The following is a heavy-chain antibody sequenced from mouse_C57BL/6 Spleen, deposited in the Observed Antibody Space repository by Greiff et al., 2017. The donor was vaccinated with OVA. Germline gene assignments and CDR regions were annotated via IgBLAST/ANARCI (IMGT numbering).Heavy chain of an antibody. Sequence: VQLQQSGPVLVKPGASVKMSCKASGYTFTDYYMNWVKQSHGKSLEWIGVINPYNGGTSYNQKFKGKATLTVDKSSSTAYMELNSLTSEDSAVYYCARSLTTVVAKYFDYWGQGTTLTVSS. CDR2: INPYNGGT. D-gene: IGHD1-1*01. CDR3: ARSLTTVVAKYFDY. CDR1: GYTFTDYY. J-gene: IGHJ2*01. V-gene: IGHV1-19*01.